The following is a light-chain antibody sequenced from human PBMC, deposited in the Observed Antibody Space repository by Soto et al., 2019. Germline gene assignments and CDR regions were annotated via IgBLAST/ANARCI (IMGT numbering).Light chain of an antibody. V-gene: IGLV2-11*01. Sequence: QSALTQPRSVSGSPGQSVTISCTGTSSDVGGYNYVSWYQQHPGKAPKLMIYDVSERPSGVPDRFSGSKSGNTASLTISGLQAEDEADYYCCSVAGTNTFLVFGGGTKLTVL. J-gene: IGLJ2*01. CDR3: CSVAGTNTFLV. CDR2: DVS. CDR1: SSDVGGYNY.